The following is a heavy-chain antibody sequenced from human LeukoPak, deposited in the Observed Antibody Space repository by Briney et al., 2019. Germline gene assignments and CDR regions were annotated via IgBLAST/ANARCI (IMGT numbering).Heavy chain of an antibody. CDR3: ARGLRGYSYVHWFDP. J-gene: IGHJ5*02. D-gene: IGHD5-18*01. Sequence: SETLSLTCAVYGGSFSGYYWSWIRQPPGKGLEWIGEINHSGSTNYNPSLKSRVTISVDTSKNQFSLKLSSVTAADTAVYYCARGLRGYSYVHWFDPWGQGTLVTVSS. V-gene: IGHV4-34*01. CDR2: INHSGST. CDR1: GGSFSGYY.